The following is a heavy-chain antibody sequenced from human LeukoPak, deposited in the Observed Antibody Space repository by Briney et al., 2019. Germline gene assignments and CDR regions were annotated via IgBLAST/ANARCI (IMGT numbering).Heavy chain of an antibody. Sequence: PGGSLRLSCVASGFIVSNTYMTWVRQAPGKGLEWVSVIHNDGSTYYADSVTGRFTVSRDNSKNMLFLRMNSLRVEDTAVYFCASLAQDYWGQGTLVSVSS. D-gene: IGHD3-3*02. V-gene: IGHV3-53*01. CDR2: IHNDGST. CDR1: GFIVSNTY. CDR3: ASLAQDY. J-gene: IGHJ4*02.